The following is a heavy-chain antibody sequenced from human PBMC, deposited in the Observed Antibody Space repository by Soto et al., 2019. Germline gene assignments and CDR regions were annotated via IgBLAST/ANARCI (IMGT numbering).Heavy chain of an antibody. CDR3: ERYCSGGSCYYAFDI. Sequence: SAEVSFRPYSGTFSTYASSWVRQYPGQGLEWMGGIIPIFGTANYAQKFQGRVTITADESTSTAYMELSSLRSEDTAVYYCERYCSGGSCYYAFDIWGQGTMVTVSS. V-gene: IGHV1-69*01. CDR1: SGTFSTYA. J-gene: IGHJ3*02. CDR2: IIPIFGTA. D-gene: IGHD2-15*01.